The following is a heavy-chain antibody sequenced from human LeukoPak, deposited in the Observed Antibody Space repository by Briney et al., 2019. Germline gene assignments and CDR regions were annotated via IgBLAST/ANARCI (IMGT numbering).Heavy chain of an antibody. J-gene: IGHJ4*02. D-gene: IGHD1-14*01. CDR1: GGSFSGYY. Sequence: SETVSLTCAVYGGSFSGYYWSWIRQPPGKGLEWIGEINHSGSTNYNPSLKSRVTISVDTSKNQFSLKLSSVTAADTAVYYCARGRTQPRYWGQGTLVTVSS. CDR2: INHSGST. CDR3: ARGRTQPRY. V-gene: IGHV4-34*01.